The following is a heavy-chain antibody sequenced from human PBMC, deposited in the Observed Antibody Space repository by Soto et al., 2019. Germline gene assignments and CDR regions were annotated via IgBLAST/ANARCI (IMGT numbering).Heavy chain of an antibody. V-gene: IGHV3-72*01. J-gene: IGHJ3*01. Sequence: GGSLRLSCAASGFTISDHYMDWVRQAPGKGLEWVGRIRDKAESYTTEYAASVEGRFTVSRDDSSYSLYLQMNSLKTEDTAVYYCARSLRLDACDVWGQGTMVTVSS. D-gene: IGHD4-17*01. CDR2: IRDKAESYTT. CDR1: GFTISDHY. CDR3: ARSLRLDACDV.